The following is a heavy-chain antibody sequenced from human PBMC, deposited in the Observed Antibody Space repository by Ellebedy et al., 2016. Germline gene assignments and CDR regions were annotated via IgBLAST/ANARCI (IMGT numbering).Heavy chain of an antibody. CDR3: ARERGDAFDI. J-gene: IGHJ3*02. D-gene: IGHD3-10*01. V-gene: IGHV4-59*01. CDR2: IHYSGST. Sequence: GSLRLSCTVSGGSISSYYWSWIRQPPGKGLEWIGYIHYSGSTNYNPTLKSRVTISVDTSKNQFSLKLSSVTAADTAVYYCARERGDAFDIWGQGTMVTVSS. CDR1: GGSISSYY.